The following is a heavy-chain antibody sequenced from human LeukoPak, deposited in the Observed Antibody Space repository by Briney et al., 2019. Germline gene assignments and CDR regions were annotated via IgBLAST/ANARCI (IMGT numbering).Heavy chain of an antibody. CDR2: IKQDGSEK. V-gene: IGHV3-7*01. CDR3: AREVRMVRGVYFDY. Sequence: GGSLRLSCAASGFTFSSYWMSWVRQAPGKGLEWVANIKQDGSEKYYVDSVKGRFTISRDNAKNSLYLQMNSLRAEDTAVYYCAREVRMVRGVYFDYWGQGTLVIVSS. D-gene: IGHD3-10*01. J-gene: IGHJ4*02. CDR1: GFTFSSYW.